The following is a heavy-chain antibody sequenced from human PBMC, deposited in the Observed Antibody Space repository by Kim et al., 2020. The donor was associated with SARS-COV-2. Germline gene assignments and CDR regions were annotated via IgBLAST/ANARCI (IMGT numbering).Heavy chain of an antibody. Sequence: ASVKVSCKTSGYTFNSYAIHWVRQAPGEGLEWMGWINTYTGNPTYAQGFTGRFVFSLDTSVSAAYLQISSLRAEDTAMYYCARVDSSISGRHPDYWGQGTLVTVSS. D-gene: IGHD3-10*01. CDR2: INTYTGNP. CDR1: GYTFNSYA. V-gene: IGHV7-4-1*02. CDR3: ARVDSSISGRHPDY. J-gene: IGHJ4*02.